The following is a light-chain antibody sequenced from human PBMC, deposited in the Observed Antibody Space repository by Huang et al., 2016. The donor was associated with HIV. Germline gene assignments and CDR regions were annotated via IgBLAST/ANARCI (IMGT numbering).Light chain of an antibody. J-gene: IGKJ4*01. CDR3: QQRSNWPPET. CDR1: QSVSSD. V-gene: IGKV3-11*01. CDR2: DAS. Sequence: EIVLTRSPATLSLSPGERATLSCRASQSVSSDLAWYQQKPGQAPRLLIDDASNRATGIPARFSGSGSGTDFTLTISSLEPEDFAVYYCQQRSNWPPETFGGGTKVEIK.